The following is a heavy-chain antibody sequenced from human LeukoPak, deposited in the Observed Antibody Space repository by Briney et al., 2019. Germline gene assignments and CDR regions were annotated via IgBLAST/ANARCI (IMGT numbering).Heavy chain of an antibody. V-gene: IGHV3-30*18. J-gene: IGHJ6*02. CDR3: AKDQYSYGPTTYYYGMDV. D-gene: IGHD5-18*01. CDR2: ISYDGSNT. Sequence: GGSLRLSCAASGFTFSSHGMHWVRQAPGKGLEWVALISYDGSNTYYADSVKGRFTISRDNSKNTLYLQMNSLRAEDTAVYCCAKDQYSYGPTTYYYGMDVWGLGTTVTVSS. CDR1: GFTFSSHG.